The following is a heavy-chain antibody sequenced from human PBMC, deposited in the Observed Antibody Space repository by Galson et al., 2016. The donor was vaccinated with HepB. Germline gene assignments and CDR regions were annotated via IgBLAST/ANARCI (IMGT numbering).Heavy chain of an antibody. CDR1: GFTFTNYA. CDR2: ISGSGDST. Sequence: SLRLSCAASGFTFTNYAMSWVRQAPGKGLEWVSGISGSGDSTHSADSLKGRFTISRDNSKNTLNLQMNSLRAEDTAIYYCAKDYVISYSSSWTTRGGGDYWGQGSLVTVSS. J-gene: IGHJ4*02. V-gene: IGHV3-23*01. D-gene: IGHD6-13*01. CDR3: AKDYVISYSSSWTTRGGGDY.